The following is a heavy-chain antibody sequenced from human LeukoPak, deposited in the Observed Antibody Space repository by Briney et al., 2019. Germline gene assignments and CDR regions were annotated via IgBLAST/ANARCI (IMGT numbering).Heavy chain of an antibody. J-gene: IGHJ6*03. CDR3: TRVRGEYYMDV. CDR2: ITYITSSSSST. CDR1: GFTFSSYN. V-gene: IGHV3-48*01. Sequence: GGSLRLSCAVSGFTFSSYNMNWVRQAPGKGLEWVSYITYITSSSSSTYYADSVKGRFTISRDNAKNSLYLQMNSLRAEDTAVYFCTRVRGEYYMDVWRKGTTVTVSS. D-gene: IGHD3-10*01.